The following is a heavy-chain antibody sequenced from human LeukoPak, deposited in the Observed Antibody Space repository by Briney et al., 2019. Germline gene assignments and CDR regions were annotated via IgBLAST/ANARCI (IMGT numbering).Heavy chain of an antibody. D-gene: IGHD3-10*01. V-gene: IGHV3-7*01. Sequence: GGSLRLSCAASGFTFSSYWMSRVRQAPGKGLEWVANIKQDGSEKYYVDSVKGRFTISRDNAKNSLYLQMNSLRAEDTAVYYCARERGTSMVRGVIPYYFDYWGQGTLVTVSS. J-gene: IGHJ4*02. CDR1: GFTFSSYW. CDR3: ARERGTSMVRGVIPYYFDY. CDR2: IKQDGSEK.